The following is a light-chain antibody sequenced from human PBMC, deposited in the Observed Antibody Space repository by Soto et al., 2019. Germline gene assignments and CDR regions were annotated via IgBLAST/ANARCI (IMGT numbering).Light chain of an antibody. V-gene: IGLV2-14*01. J-gene: IGLJ2*01. CDR1: SSDVGLYNY. CDR2: DVS. Sequence: QSVLTQPASVSGSPGQSITISCTGTSSDVGLYNYVSWYQHHPGKATKLMIYDVSDRPSGVSNRFSGSKSGNTASLTISGLQAEDEGDYYCSSYTSPSTVKFGGGTKLTVL. CDR3: SSYTSPSTVK.